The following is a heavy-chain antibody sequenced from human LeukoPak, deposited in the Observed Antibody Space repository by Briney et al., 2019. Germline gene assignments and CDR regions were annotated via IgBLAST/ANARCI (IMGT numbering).Heavy chain of an antibody. CDR2: ISSSSSYI. CDR1: GFTFSSYS. Sequence: PGGSLRLSCAASGFTFSSYSMNWARQAPGKGLEWVSSISSSSSYIYYADSVKGRFTISRDNAKNSLYLQMNSLRAEDTAVYYCASNTAMVHKFDYWGQGTLVTVSS. V-gene: IGHV3-21*01. J-gene: IGHJ4*02. CDR3: ASNTAMVHKFDY. D-gene: IGHD5-18*01.